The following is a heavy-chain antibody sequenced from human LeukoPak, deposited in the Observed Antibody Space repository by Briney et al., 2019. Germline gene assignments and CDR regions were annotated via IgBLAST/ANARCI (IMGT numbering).Heavy chain of an antibody. Sequence: SETLSLTCAVYGGSFSGYYWSWIRQPPGKGLEWIGEINHSGSTNYNPSLKSRVTISVDTSKNQFSLKLSSVTAADTAVYYCARRAGTPQDFDYWGQGTLVTVSS. CDR3: ARRAGTPQDFDY. D-gene: IGHD1-1*01. CDR1: GGSFSGYY. V-gene: IGHV4-34*01. J-gene: IGHJ4*02. CDR2: INHSGST.